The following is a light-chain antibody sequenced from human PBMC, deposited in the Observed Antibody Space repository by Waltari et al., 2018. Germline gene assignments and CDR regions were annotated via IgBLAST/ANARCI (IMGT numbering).Light chain of an antibody. J-gene: IGKJ1*01. CDR1: QSVSNW. Sequence: DIQMTQSPSTLSASVGDRVTITCRASQSVSNWLAWYQQKPGKAPNLLIYKASSLKGGVPSRCSGSGSGTEFTLTISSLQPDDFATYYCQQYNSYPWTFGQGTKVEIK. CDR2: KAS. V-gene: IGKV1-5*03. CDR3: QQYNSYPWT.